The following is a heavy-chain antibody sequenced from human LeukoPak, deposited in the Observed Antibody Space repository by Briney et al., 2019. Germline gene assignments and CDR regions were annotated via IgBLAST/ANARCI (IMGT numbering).Heavy chain of an antibody. V-gene: IGHV1-2*02. CDR1: GYTFTGYY. CDR2: INPNSGGT. CDR3: ARQFSSSSLWFDP. Sequence: ASVKVSCKASGYTFTGYYMHWVRQAPGQGLEWMGWINPNSGGTNYAQKFQGRVTMTRDTSINTAYMELSSLRSDDMAVYYCARQFSSSSLWFDPWGQGTLVTVSS. J-gene: IGHJ5*02. D-gene: IGHD2-2*01.